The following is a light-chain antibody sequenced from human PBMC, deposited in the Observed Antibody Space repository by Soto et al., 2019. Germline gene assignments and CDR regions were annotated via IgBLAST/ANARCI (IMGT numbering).Light chain of an antibody. V-gene: IGKV1-39*01. CDR3: QQSYSTPEYT. CDR1: QSISSF. CDR2: AAS. J-gene: IGKJ2*01. Sequence: DIQMTQSPSSLSASVGDRVTITCRASQSISSFLNWYQQKPGKAPKLLIYAASSLQSGVPSRFSGSGSGTVFTLTISSLEPEDFAIYYCQQSYSTPEYTFGQGTKLEIK.